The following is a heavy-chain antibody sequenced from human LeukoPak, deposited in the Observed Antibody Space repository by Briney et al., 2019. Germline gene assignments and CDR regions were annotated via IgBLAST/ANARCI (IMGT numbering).Heavy chain of an antibody. CDR1: GGSISGSSYY. J-gene: IGHJ6*02. D-gene: IGHD6-19*01. CDR3: ARQPNIAVAGMDV. CDR2: IYYSGST. V-gene: IGHV4-39*01. Sequence: SETLSLTCTVSGGSISGSSYYWGWIRQPPGKGLEWIGSIYYSGSTYYNPSLKSRVTISVDTSKNQFSLKLSSVTAADTAVYYCARQPNIAVAGMDVWGQGTTVTVSS.